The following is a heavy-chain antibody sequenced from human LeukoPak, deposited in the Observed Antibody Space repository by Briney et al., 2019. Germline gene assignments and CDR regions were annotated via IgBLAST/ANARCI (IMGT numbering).Heavy chain of an antibody. CDR2: ISGSGGST. Sequence: PGRSLRLSCAASGFTFSSYAMSWVRQAPGKGLEWVSAISGSGGSTYYADSVKGRFTISRDNSKNTLCLQMNSLRAEDTAVYYCAKDHGAENGYGDYEMIPVERAHYYFDYWGQGTLVTVSS. V-gene: IGHV3-23*01. J-gene: IGHJ4*02. CDR3: AKDHGAENGYGDYEMIPVERAHYYFDY. CDR1: GFTFSSYA. D-gene: IGHD4-17*01.